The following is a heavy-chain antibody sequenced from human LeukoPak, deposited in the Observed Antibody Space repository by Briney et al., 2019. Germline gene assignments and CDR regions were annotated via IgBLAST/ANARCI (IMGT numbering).Heavy chain of an antibody. D-gene: IGHD4-17*01. CDR2: INPNIGGT. J-gene: IGHJ4*02. CDR1: GYTFTGYY. V-gene: IGHV1-2*02. CDR3: AREMKYGDYATDY. Sequence: ASVKVSCKASGYTFTGYYMHWVREAPGQGREWMGWINPNIGGTKYAQKFQGRVTMTRDTSISTAYMELSRLRSDDTAVYYCAREMKYGDYATDYWGQGTLVTVSS.